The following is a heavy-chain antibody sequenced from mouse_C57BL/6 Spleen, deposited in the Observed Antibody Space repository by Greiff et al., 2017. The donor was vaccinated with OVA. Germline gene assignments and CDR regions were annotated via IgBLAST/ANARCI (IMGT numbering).Heavy chain of an antibody. V-gene: IGHV1-26*01. J-gene: IGHJ1*03. Sequence: VQLQQSGPELVKPGASVKISCKASGYTFTDYYMNWVKQSHGKSLEWIGDINPNNGGTSYNQKFKGKATLTVDKSSSTAYMELRSLTSEDSAVYYCAFYYYGVEEYFDVWGTGTTVTVSS. CDR1: GYTFTDYY. CDR2: INPNNGGT. D-gene: IGHD1-1*01. CDR3: AFYYYGVEEYFDV.